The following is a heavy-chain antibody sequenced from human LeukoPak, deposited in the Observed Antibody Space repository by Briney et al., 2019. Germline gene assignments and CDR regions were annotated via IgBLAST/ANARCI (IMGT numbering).Heavy chain of an antibody. CDR2: IGSSGSTV. Sequence: PGGSLRLSCAASGFSFSSYEMNWVRQAPGKGLEWVSYIGSSGSTVYYADSVKGRFTISRDNAKNSMYLQMNSLRDEDTAVYYCARLLTPLYDFWSGFVVGWGQGTLVTVSS. D-gene: IGHD3-3*01. CDR1: GFSFSSYE. V-gene: IGHV3-48*03. CDR3: ARLLTPLYDFWSGFVVG. J-gene: IGHJ4*02.